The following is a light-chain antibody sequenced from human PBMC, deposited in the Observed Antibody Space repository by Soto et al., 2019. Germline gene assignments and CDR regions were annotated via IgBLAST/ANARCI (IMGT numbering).Light chain of an antibody. J-gene: IGLJ2*01. CDR2: SDN. V-gene: IGLV1-44*01. CDR1: SSNIGSNT. CDR3: AAWDDILYGVV. Sequence: QSVLTQPPSTSGAPGLRVTISCSGSSSNIGSNTVIRYQQLPGTAPKRLIYSDNQRPSGVPDRFSGSKSGTSASLAISGLQSEDEALYYCAAWDDILYGVVFGGGTKLTVL.